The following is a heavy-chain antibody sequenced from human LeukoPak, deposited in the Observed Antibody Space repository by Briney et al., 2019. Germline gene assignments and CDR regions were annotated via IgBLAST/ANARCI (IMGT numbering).Heavy chain of an antibody. J-gene: IGHJ4*02. V-gene: IGHV1-18*01. CDR3: ARDRPGTTWKGDFDY. D-gene: IGHD1-1*01. Sequence: ASVKVSCKASGYTFTSYGISWVRQAPGQGLEWMGWISAYNGNTNYAQKLQGRVTMTTDTSTSTAYMELRSLRSDDTAVYYCARDRPGTTWKGDFDYWGQGTLVTVSS. CDR2: ISAYNGNT. CDR1: GYTFTSYG.